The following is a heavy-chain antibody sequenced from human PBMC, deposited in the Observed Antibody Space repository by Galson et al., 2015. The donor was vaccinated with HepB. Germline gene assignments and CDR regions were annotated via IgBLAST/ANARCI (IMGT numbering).Heavy chain of an antibody. V-gene: IGHV1-3*01. CDR1: GYTFTSYA. CDR2: INAGNGNT. CDR3: ARVRGKYSSGPEGY. Sequence: SVKVSCKASGYTFTSYAMHWVRQAPGQRLEWMGWINAGNGNTKYSQKFQGRVTMTRDTSTSTVYMELSSLRSEDTAVYYCARVRGKYSSGPEGYWGQGTLVTVSS. J-gene: IGHJ4*02. D-gene: IGHD6-19*01.